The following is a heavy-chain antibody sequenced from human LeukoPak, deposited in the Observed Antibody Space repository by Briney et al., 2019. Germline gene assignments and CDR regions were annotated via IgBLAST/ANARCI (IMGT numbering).Heavy chain of an antibody. D-gene: IGHD3-22*01. CDR2: INHSGGST. CDR3: ARDSAYYYDSSGYFNWFDP. CDR1: GYTFTSYY. J-gene: IGHJ5*02. V-gene: IGHV1-46*01. Sequence: GASVKVSCKASGYTFTSYYMHWVRQAPGQGLEWMGIINHSGGSTSYAQKFQGRVTMTRDMSTSTVYMELSSLRSEDTAVYYCARDSAYYYDSSGYFNWFDPWGQGTLVTVSS.